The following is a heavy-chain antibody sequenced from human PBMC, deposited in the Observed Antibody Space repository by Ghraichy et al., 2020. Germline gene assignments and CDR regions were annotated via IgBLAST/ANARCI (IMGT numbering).Heavy chain of an antibody. D-gene: IGHD3-3*01. J-gene: IGHJ6*03. V-gene: IGHV4-34*01. CDR1: GGSFSGYY. CDR2: INHSGST. CDR3: ARGSITIFGVVSPHYYYYYMDV. Sequence: SETLSLTCAVYGGSFSGYYWSWIRQPPGKGLEWIGEINHSGSTNYNPSLKSRVTISVDTSKNQFSLKLSSVTAADTAVYYCARGSITIFGVVSPHYYYYYMDVWGKGTTVTVSS.